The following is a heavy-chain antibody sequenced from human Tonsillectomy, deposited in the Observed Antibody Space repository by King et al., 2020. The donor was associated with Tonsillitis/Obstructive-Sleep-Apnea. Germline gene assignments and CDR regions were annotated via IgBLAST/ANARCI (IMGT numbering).Heavy chain of an antibody. D-gene: IGHD3-22*01. V-gene: IGHV3-33*01. Sequence: VQLVESGGGVVQPGRSLRLSCAASGFTFSSYGMHWVRQAPGKGLEWVAVIWYDGSNKYYADSVKGRFTISRDNSKNTLYLQMNSLRAEDTAVYYCARDPSAYYESRGGWCDPWGQGPLVTVSS. J-gene: IGHJ5*02. CDR2: IWYDGSNK. CDR1: GFTFSSYG. CDR3: ARDPSAYYESRGGWCDP.